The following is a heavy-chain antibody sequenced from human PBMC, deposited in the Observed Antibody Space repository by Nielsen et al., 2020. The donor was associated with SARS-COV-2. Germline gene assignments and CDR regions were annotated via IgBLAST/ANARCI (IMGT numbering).Heavy chain of an antibody. CDR1: GFTFSSYA. CDR2: ISGSGGST. CDR3: ARPQPSYYYGSGSYSA. D-gene: IGHD3-10*01. V-gene: IGHV3-23*01. Sequence: GGSLRLSCAASGFTFSSYAMSWVRQAPGKGLEWVSAISGSGGSTYYADSVKGRFTISRDNSKNTLYLQMNSLRAEDTAVYYCARPQPSYYYGSGSYSAWGQGTLVTVSS. J-gene: IGHJ5*02.